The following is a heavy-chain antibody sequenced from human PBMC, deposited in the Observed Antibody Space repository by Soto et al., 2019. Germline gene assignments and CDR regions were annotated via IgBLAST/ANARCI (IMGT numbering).Heavy chain of an antibody. CDR3: ARGLRGWQVSYSYGMDV. D-gene: IGHD2-21*02. J-gene: IGHJ6*02. Sequence: QVQLVESXXXXXXXXXXLRLSCAASGFTFRSYGMHWVRQAPGKGLEWVAVTWYDGSNKYYADSVKGRFTISRDNSKNTLYLQMNSLRAADTAVNYCARGLRGWQVSYSYGMDVWGQGTTVTVSS. CDR1: GFTFRSYG. V-gene: IGHV3-33*01. CDR2: TWYDGSNK.